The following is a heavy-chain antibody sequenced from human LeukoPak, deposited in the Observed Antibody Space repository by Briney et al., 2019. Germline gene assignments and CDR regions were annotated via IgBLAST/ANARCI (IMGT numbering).Heavy chain of an antibody. CDR3: VKDVGGSHAFDY. D-gene: IGHD1-26*01. CDR2: INDNGGRT. Sequence: GESLKISCSASGFTFSRYAMHWVRQAPGKGLEYVSGINDNGGRTHYGDSVKGRFSISRDNSKSTLHLQMSTLRAEDTALYYCVKDVGGSHAFDYWGQGILVTVAS. CDR1: GFTFSRYA. V-gene: IGHV3-64D*09. J-gene: IGHJ4*02.